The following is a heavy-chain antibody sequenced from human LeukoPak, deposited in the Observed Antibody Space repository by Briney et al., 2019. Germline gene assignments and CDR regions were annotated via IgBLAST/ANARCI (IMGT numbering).Heavy chain of an antibody. J-gene: IGHJ4*02. CDR3: VKDYRSGSYMGHFDY. V-gene: IGHV3-30*02. CDR2: IRYDGSDK. CDR1: GFTFSSYA. Sequence: GGSLRLSCAASGFTFSSYAMSWVRQAPGKGLEWVAFIRYDGSDKYYLDSVKGRLTISRDNSKNTLYLQMNSLRAEDSAVYYCVKDYRSGSYMGHFDYWGQGTLVTVSS. D-gene: IGHD6-19*01.